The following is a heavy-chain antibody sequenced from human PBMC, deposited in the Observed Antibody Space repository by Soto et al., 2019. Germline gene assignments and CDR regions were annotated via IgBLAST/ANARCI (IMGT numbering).Heavy chain of an antibody. CDR2: ISYDGSNK. CDR1: GFTFSSYG. Sequence: GGSLRLSCAASGFTFSSYGMHWVRQAPGKGLEWVAVISYDGSNKYYADSVKGRFTISRDNSKNTLYLQMNSLRAEDTAVYCCAKNPNYYDSSGSDYWGQGTLVTVSS. CDR3: AKNPNYYDSSGSDY. D-gene: IGHD3-22*01. V-gene: IGHV3-30*18. J-gene: IGHJ4*02.